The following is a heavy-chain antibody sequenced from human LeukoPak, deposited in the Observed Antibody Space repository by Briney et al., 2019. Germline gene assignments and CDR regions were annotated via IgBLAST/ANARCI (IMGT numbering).Heavy chain of an antibody. CDR3: ARALTTVTTSPPDY. D-gene: IGHD4-17*01. Sequence: GASVKVSCKVSGYTLTELSMHWVRQAPGKGLEWMGGFDPEDGETIYAQKFQGRVTMTEDTSTDTAYMELSSLRSDDTAVYYCARALTTVTTSPPDYWGQGTLVTVSS. CDR2: FDPEDGET. V-gene: IGHV1-24*01. J-gene: IGHJ4*02. CDR1: GYTLTELS.